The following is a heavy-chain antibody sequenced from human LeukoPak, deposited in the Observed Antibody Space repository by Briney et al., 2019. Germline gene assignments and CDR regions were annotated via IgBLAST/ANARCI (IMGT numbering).Heavy chain of an antibody. CDR2: IYYSGST. J-gene: IGHJ5*02. CDR1: SGSISSYY. V-gene: IGHV4-59*01. CDR3: ARVADLYYDYVWGSPNWFDP. D-gene: IGHD3-16*01. Sequence: SETLSLTCTVSSGSISSYYWSWIRQPPGKGLEWIGYIYYSGSTNYNPSLKSRVTISVDTSKNQFSLKLSSVTAADTAVYYCARVADLYYDYVWGSPNWFDPWGQGTLATVSS.